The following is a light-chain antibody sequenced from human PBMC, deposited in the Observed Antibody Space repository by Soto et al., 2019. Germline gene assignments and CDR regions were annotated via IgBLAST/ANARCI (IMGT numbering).Light chain of an antibody. Sequence: QPVLTQPPSASGTPEQRVTISCSGSGSNIGSNAVSWYQQLPGTAPKLLIYSNTQRPSGVPDRFSGSQSGTSASLAISGLHSEDEGDYYCAAWDGSLKGPVFGGGTKLTVL. CDR1: GSNIGSNA. V-gene: IGLV1-44*01. J-gene: IGLJ2*01. CDR3: AAWDGSLKGPV. CDR2: SNT.